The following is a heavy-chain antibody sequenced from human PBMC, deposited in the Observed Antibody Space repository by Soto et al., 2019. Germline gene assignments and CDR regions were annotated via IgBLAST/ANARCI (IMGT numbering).Heavy chain of an antibody. CDR2: IYYAGST. Sequence: SETLSLTCSVSGASIHNGGYFWSWIRQPPGRGLEWIGFIYYAGSTKYNPSLNSRVTISVDTSKNQFSLKLSSVTAADTAVYYCARDRENSSGYYSYFDYWGQGTLVTVSS. V-gene: IGHV4-61*08. CDR1: GASIHNGGYF. D-gene: IGHD3-22*01. J-gene: IGHJ4*02. CDR3: ARDRENSSGYYSYFDY.